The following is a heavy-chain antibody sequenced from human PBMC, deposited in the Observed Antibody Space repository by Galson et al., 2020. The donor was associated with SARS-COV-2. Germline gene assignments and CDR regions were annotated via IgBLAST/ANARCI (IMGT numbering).Heavy chain of an antibody. CDR1: GFTFSHYW. CDR2: IKKDGSEK. D-gene: IGHD1-26*01. CDR3: ARQGDSH. J-gene: IGHJ1*01. V-gene: IGHV3-7*05. Sequence: GESLKISCAASGFTFSHYWMSWVRQAPGKGLEWVANIKKDGSEKYYVDSAKGRFTISRDNAKNSLYLQMNSLRPDDTAVYYCARQGDSHWCQGILVAVSS.